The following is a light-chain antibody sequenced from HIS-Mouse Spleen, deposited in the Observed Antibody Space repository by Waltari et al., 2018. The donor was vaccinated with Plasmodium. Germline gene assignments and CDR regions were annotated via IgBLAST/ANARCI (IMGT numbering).Light chain of an antibody. CDR2: GAS. J-gene: IGKJ3*01. V-gene: IGKV3-15*01. CDR3: QQYNNWSFT. Sequence: IWMTHSPATLPVSPGERATLSCRASQSVSSNLTWYQQKPGQAPRLLIYGASTRATGIPARFSGSGSGTEFTLTISSLQSEDFAVYYCQQYNNWSFTFGPGTKVDIK. CDR1: QSVSSN.